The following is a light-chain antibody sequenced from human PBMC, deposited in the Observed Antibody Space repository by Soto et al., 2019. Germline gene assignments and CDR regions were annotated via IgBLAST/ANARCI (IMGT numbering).Light chain of an antibody. CDR2: DAS. Sequence: EIVLTQSPGTLSLSPGEGATVSCRASQSVNSNLLAWFQQKPGQAPRLLIHDASRRATGIPDRFSGSGSGTDFTLSISRLEPEDFAVYYCHQYVSSPLTFGQGTNL. CDR3: HQYVSSPLT. V-gene: IGKV3-20*01. CDR1: QSVNSNL. J-gene: IGKJ2*01.